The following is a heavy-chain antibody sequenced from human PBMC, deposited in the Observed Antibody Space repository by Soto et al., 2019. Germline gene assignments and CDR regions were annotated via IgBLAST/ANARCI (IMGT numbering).Heavy chain of an antibody. V-gene: IGHV1-2*02. CDR3: ATKDNGKYFFDY. D-gene: IGHD1-26*01. J-gene: IGHJ4*02. CDR2: INPHSGAT. Sequence: GASVKVSCKASGYIFSANYIHWVRQAPGQGLEWLGWINPHSGATNYAQKFLGRVTMSADTSASTAYMDLARLKSDDTAVYYCATKDNGKYFFDYWGQGTLVTVSS. CDR1: GYIFSANY.